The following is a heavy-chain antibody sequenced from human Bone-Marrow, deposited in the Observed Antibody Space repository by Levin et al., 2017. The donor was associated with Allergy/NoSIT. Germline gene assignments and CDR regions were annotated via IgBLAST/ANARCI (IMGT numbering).Heavy chain of an antibody. CDR2: IYPGDSYT. D-gene: IGHD5-12*01. J-gene: IGHJ3*02. CDR3: ARRGIVATTYDAFDI. CDR1: GYSFTSYW. Sequence: GESLKISCKGSGYSFTSYWIGWVRQMPGKGLEWMGIIYPGDSYTRYSPSFQGQVTISADKSISTAYLQWSSLKASDTAMYYCARRGIVATTYDAFDIWGQGTMVTVSS. V-gene: IGHV5-51*01.